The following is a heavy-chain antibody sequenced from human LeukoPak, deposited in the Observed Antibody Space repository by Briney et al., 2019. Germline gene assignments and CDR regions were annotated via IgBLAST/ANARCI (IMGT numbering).Heavy chain of an antibody. D-gene: IGHD3-22*01. J-gene: IGHJ4*02. CDR2: IYYSGST. CDR3: AREHSYYDSSSYYYGSGYFDY. Sequence: SETLSLTCTVSGDSIRSTSYYWGWIRQPPGKGLEWIGYIYYSGSTNYNPSLKSRVIISVDTSKNQFSLKLSSVTAADTAVYSCAREHSYYDSSSYYYGSGYFDYWGQGTLVTVSS. V-gene: IGHV4-61*01. CDR1: GDSIRSTSYY.